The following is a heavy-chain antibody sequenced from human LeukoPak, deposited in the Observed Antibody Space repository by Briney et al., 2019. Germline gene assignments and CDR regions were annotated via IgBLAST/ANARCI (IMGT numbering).Heavy chain of an antibody. J-gene: IGHJ4*02. D-gene: IGHD2-8*02. CDR1: VDSISSSNG. Sequence: SETLSLTCALSVDSISSSNGWSWVRQPPGKGLEWIGEIYHSGRTNYNPSLKSRVTISGDKSKTQFSLELSSVTAADTAVYYCAHLGATGYFDYWGQGTLVTVSS. CDR2: IYHSGRT. CDR3: AHLGATGYFDY. V-gene: IGHV4-4*02.